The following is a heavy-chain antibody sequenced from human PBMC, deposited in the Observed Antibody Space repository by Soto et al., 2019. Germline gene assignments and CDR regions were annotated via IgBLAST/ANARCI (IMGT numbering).Heavy chain of an antibody. D-gene: IGHD2-2*01. Sequence: PSDTLSLTCIVSGASISSFYWSWIRQPPGKELEWIGYMYHSGRSSYDPSLKSRVTISVDTSTNQFSLRLRSVTAADTAVYYCARGGISNGMDVWGQGTTVTVSS. CDR1: GASISSFY. CDR2: MYHSGRS. V-gene: IGHV4-59*07. CDR3: ARGGISNGMDV. J-gene: IGHJ6*02.